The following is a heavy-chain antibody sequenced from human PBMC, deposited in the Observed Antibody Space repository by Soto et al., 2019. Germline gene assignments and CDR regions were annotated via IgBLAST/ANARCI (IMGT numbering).Heavy chain of an antibody. CDR3: AKDLGYCSGGSCYFFRHAAGYFDY. Sequence: EVQLLESGGGLVQPGGSLRLSCAASGFTFSSYAMSWVRQAPGKGLEWVSAISGSGGSTYYADSVKGRFTISRDNSKNTLYLQMNSLRAEDTAVYYCAKDLGYCSGGSCYFFRHAAGYFDYWGQGTLVTVSS. V-gene: IGHV3-23*01. CDR2: ISGSGGST. CDR1: GFTFSSYA. D-gene: IGHD2-15*01. J-gene: IGHJ4*02.